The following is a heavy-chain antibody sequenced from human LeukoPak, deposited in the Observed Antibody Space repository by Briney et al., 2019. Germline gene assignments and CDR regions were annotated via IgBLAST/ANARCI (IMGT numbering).Heavy chain of an antibody. CDR1: GFTFSSYW. CDR2: IKQDGSEK. D-gene: IGHD4-17*01. V-gene: IGHV3-7*05. J-gene: IGHJ5*02. CDR3: ARDQTTVTTVDWFDP. Sequence: PGGSLRLSCAASGFTFSSYWMSWVRQAPGKGLEWVANIKQDGSEKYYVDSAKGRFTISRDNAKNSLYLQMNSLRAEDTAVYYCARDQTTVTTVDWFDPWGQGTLVTVSS.